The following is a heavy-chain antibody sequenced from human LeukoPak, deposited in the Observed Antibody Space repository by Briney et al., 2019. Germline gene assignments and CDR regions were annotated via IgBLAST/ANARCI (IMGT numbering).Heavy chain of an antibody. CDR1: GYTFTAYF. D-gene: IGHD3-22*01. Sequence: ASVKVSCKASGYTFTAYFIHWVRQAPGQGLEWMGWISPNSGGTNYAQKFQGRITMTRDTSISTAYMELSRLRSDDTAVYLCARDLDYYDSSSYSHLGDWGQGTLVTVSS. CDR3: ARDLDYYDSSSYSHLGD. CDR2: ISPNSGGT. J-gene: IGHJ4*02. V-gene: IGHV1-2*02.